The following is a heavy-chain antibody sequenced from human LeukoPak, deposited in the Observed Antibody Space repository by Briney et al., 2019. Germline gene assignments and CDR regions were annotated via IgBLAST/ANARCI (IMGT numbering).Heavy chain of an antibody. Sequence: SGPTLVKPTQTLTLTCTFSGFSLSTSGVGVGWIRQPPGKALEWLALIYWDDDKRYSPSLKSRLSITKDTSKNQVVLTMTNVDPVETAPLFCALTKYSRSPPGWFGPLGQGTLVTVSS. J-gene: IGHJ5*02. CDR1: GFSLSTSGVG. D-gene: IGHD2-21*01. CDR2: IYWDDDK. CDR3: ALTKYSRSPPGWFGP. V-gene: IGHV2-5*02.